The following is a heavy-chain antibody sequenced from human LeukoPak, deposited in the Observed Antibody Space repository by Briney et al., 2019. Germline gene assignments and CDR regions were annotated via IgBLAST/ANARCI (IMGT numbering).Heavy chain of an antibody. D-gene: IGHD3-22*01. CDR2: ISPSGDKI. CDR1: GFTFSYYE. V-gene: IGHV3-48*03. Sequence: GGSLRLSCAASGFTFSYYEMNWVRQAPGKGLEWVSFISPSGDKIYYADSVRGRFTISRDNAKNSLNLEMSSLTGDDTAVYYCAKGGGYQSTGYYNFLDVWGQGALVTVSS. J-gene: IGHJ4*02. CDR3: AKGGGYQSTGYYNFLDV.